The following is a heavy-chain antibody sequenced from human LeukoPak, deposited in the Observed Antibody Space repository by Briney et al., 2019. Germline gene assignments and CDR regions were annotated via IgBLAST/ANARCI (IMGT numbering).Heavy chain of an antibody. CDR1: GGSFSGHY. Sequence: SETLSLTCAVYGGSFSGHYWSWIRQPPGKGLEWIGEINHSGSTKYNSSLKSRVTISVDTSKNQFSLKLSSVTAADTAVYYCARRLGRKFGERFYYYYMDVWGKGTTVTISS. V-gene: IGHV4-34*01. D-gene: IGHD3-10*01. CDR2: INHSGST. CDR3: ARRLGRKFGERFYYYYMDV. J-gene: IGHJ6*03.